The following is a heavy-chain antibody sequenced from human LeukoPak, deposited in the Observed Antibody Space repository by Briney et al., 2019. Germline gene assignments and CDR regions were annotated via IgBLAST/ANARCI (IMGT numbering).Heavy chain of an antibody. J-gene: IGHJ4*02. CDR3: AREIVGAPKSPGFFDY. V-gene: IGHV3-7*01. CDR2: IKQDGSEK. Sequence: GGSLRLSCAASGFTFSSYWMSWVRQAPGKGLEWVANIKQDGSEKYYVDSVKGRFTISRDHAKTSLYLQMNSLRAEDTAVYYCAREIVGAPKSPGFFDYWGQGTLVTVSS. CDR1: GFTFSSYW. D-gene: IGHD1-26*01.